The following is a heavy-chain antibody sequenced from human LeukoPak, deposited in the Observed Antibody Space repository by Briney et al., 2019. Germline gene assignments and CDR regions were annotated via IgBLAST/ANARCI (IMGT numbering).Heavy chain of an antibody. D-gene: IGHD6-19*01. CDR2: IIPILGIA. CDR1: GGTFSSYA. V-gene: IGHV1-69*04. Sequence: SVKVSCKASGGTFSSYAISWVRQAPGQGLEWMGRIIPILGIANYAQKFQGRVTITADKSTSTAYMELSSLRPEDTAVYYCARDRGSGWYSVDYFDYWGQGTLVTVSS. J-gene: IGHJ4*02. CDR3: ARDRGSGWYSVDYFDY.